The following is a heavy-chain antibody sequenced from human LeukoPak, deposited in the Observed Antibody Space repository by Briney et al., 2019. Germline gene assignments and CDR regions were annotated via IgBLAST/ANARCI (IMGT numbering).Heavy chain of an antibody. D-gene: IGHD3-22*01. CDR1: GGPISSYY. J-gene: IGHJ3*02. V-gene: IGHV4-59*12. CDR3: ASEEDSSGYYFGENAFDI. Sequence: PSETLSLTCTVSGGPISSYYWSWIRQPPGKGLEWIGYIYYCGSTNYNPSLKSRVTISVDTSKNQFSLKLSSVTAADTAVYYCASEEDSSGYYFGENAFDIWGQGTMVTVSS. CDR2: IYYCGST.